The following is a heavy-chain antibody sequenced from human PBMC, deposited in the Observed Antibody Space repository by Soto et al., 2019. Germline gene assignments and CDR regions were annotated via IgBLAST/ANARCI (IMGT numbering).Heavy chain of an antibody. CDR3: ARDHYGSGYDTKPDDY. CDR1: GGTFSSYT. CDR2: IIPILGIA. D-gene: IGHD5-12*01. V-gene: IGHV1-69*08. Sequence: QVQLVQSGAEVKKPGSSVKVSCKASGGTFSSYTISWVRQAPGQGLEWMGRIIPILGIANYAQKFQGRVTITADKSTSTAYMELSSLRSEDTAVYYCARDHYGSGYDTKPDDYWGQGTLVTVSS. J-gene: IGHJ4*02.